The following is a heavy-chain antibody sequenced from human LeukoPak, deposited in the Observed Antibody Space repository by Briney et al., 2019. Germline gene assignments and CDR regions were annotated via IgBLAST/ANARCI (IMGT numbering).Heavy chain of an antibody. D-gene: IGHD3-9*01. CDR3: ASTYDILTGYYPFDY. CDR1: GFTFSNYG. V-gene: IGHV3-30*03. CDR2: ISYDGSNE. Sequence: PGRSLRLSCTASGFTFSNYGMHWVRQAPGKGLEWVAVISYDGSNEYYADSVKGRFTISRDNAKNTLYLQMNSLRAEDTAVYYCASTYDILTGYYPFDYWGQGTLVTVSS. J-gene: IGHJ4*02.